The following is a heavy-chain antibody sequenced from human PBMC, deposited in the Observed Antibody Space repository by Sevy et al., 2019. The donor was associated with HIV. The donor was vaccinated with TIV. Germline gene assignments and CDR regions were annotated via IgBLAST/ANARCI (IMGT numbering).Heavy chain of an antibody. D-gene: IGHD3-22*01. CDR3: VGIYYDSSGYYFLSLDY. J-gene: IGHJ4*02. CDR1: GGSISSSSYY. CDR2: IYYSGST. Sequence: SENLSLTCTVSGGSISSSSYYWGWIRQPPGKGLEWIGSIYYSGSTYYNPSLKSRVTISVDTSKNQFSLKLSSVTAADTAVYYCVGIYYDSSGYYFLSLDYWGQGTLVTVSS. V-gene: IGHV4-39*01.